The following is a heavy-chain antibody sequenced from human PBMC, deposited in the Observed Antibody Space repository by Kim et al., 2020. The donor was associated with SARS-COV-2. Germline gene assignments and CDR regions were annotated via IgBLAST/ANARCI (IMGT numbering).Heavy chain of an antibody. Sequence: GGSTYFADSVKGRFTFSRDKSKNTLYLQMNSLRAEDTAVYYCARTTVLGDWGQGTLVTVSS. V-gene: IGHV3-66*01. CDR3: ARTTVLGD. D-gene: IGHD3-16*01. CDR2: GGST. J-gene: IGHJ4*02.